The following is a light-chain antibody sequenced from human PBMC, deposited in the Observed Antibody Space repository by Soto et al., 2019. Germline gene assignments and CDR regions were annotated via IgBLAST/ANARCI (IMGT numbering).Light chain of an antibody. J-gene: IGLJ1*01. Sequence: QSALTQPASVSGSPGQSITISCTGTSSDVGGYTYVSWYQQYSGKAPKVMIYDVSKRPSGVPDRFSGSKSGNTASLTISGLQAEDEADYYCCSYAASNTFVFGTGTKLTVL. CDR2: DVS. V-gene: IGLV2-11*01. CDR1: SSDVGGYTY. CDR3: CSYAASNTFV.